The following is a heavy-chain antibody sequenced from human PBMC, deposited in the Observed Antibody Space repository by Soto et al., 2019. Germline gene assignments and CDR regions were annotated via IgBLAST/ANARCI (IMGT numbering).Heavy chain of an antibody. V-gene: IGHV1-69*02. CDR3: ARVLDSSSWYSDY. D-gene: IGHD6-13*01. J-gene: IGHJ4*02. CDR2: IIPILGIA. Sequence: QVQLVQSGAEVKKPGSSVKVSCKASGGTFSSYTISWVRQAPGQGLEWMGRIIPILGIANYAQKFQGRVTITADKSTSTAYIELSSLRSEDTAVYYCARVLDSSSWYSDYWGQGTLVTVSS. CDR1: GGTFSSYT.